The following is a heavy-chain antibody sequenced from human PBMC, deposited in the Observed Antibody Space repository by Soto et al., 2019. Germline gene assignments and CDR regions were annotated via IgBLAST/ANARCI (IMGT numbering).Heavy chain of an antibody. V-gene: IGHV4-30-2*01. CDR2: IYHSGST. J-gene: IGHJ4*02. CDR1: GGSISSGGYS. CDR3: AKDGGTGKYYDF. D-gene: IGHD2-8*02. Sequence: PSETLSLTCAVSGGSISSGGYSWSWIRQPPGKGLEWIGYIYHSGSTYYNPSLKSRVTISVDRSKNQFSLKLSSVTAADTAVYYCAKDGGTGKYYDFWGQGTLVTVSS.